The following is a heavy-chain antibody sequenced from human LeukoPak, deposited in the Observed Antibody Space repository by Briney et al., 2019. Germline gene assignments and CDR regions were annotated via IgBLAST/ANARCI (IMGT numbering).Heavy chain of an antibody. CDR1: GGSISSYY. J-gene: IGHJ4*02. CDR2: IYYSGST. CDR3: AMAASGSYYVYFDY. Sequence: PSETLSLTCTVSGGSISSYYWSWIRQPPGKGLEWIGYIYYSGSTNYNPSLKSRVTISVDTSKNQFSLKLSSVTAADTAVYYCAMAASGSYYVYFDYWGQGTLVTVSS. D-gene: IGHD1-26*01. V-gene: IGHV4-59*01.